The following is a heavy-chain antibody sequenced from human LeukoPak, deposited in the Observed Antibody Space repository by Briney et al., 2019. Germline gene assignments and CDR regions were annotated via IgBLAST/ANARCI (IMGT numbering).Heavy chain of an antibody. Sequence: TSETLSLTCTISGGSISRYYWSWIRQPPGKGLEWIAYIYYSGSINYNPSLKSRVTISVDTSDNQISLKLSSVTAADTAVYYCARTGYSGGAIWGQGTMVTVSS. D-gene: IGHD5-12*01. CDR1: GGSISRYY. V-gene: IGHV4-59*01. CDR3: ARTGYSGGAI. CDR2: IYYSGSI. J-gene: IGHJ3*02.